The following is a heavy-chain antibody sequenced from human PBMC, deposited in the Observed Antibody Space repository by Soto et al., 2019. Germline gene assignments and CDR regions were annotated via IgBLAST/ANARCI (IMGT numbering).Heavy chain of an antibody. J-gene: IGHJ4*02. CDR2: IIPIFGTA. D-gene: IGHD2-15*01. CDR3: ARGVVVAAKSLGEGNFDY. CDR1: GGTFSSYA. Sequence: GASVKVSCKASGGTFSSYAISWVRQAPGQGLEWMGGIIPIFGTANYAQKFQGRVTITADESTSTAYMELSSLRSEDTAVYYCARGVVVAAKSLGEGNFDYWGQGTLVTVSS. V-gene: IGHV1-69*13.